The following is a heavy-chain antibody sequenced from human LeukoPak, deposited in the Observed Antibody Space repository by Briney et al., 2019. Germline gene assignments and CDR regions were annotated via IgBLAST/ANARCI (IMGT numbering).Heavy chain of an antibody. Sequence: SGGSLRPSCAASGFTFSSYAMHWVRQAPGKGLECVAVISYDGSNKYYADSVKGRFTISRDNSKNTLYLQMNSLRAEDTAVYYCAREVVVAATYPYYYYMDVWGKGTTVTVSS. V-gene: IGHV3-30*04. J-gene: IGHJ6*03. CDR1: GFTFSSYA. D-gene: IGHD2-15*01. CDR2: ISYDGSNK. CDR3: AREVVVAATYPYYYYMDV.